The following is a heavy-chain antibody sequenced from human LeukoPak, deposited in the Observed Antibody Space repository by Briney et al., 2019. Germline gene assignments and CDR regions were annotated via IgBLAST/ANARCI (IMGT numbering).Heavy chain of an antibody. Sequence: GGSLRLSCAASGFTFDDYTMHWVRQAPGKGLEWVSLISWDGGSTYYADSVKGRSTIFRDNSKNSLYLQMNSLRTEDTALYYCAKDFSDAFDIWGQGTMVTVSS. CDR1: GFTFDDYT. V-gene: IGHV3-43*01. CDR2: ISWDGGST. CDR3: AKDFSDAFDI. J-gene: IGHJ3*02.